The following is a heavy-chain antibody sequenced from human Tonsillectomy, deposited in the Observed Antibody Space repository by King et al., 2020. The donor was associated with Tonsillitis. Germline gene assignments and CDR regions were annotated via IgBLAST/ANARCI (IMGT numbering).Heavy chain of an antibody. Sequence: TFTSAAVIWVRQAPGQGLKWVGGINTNTGNPTYAQVFTGQFVFSLDTSVSTAYLQISTLKAEDTAVYYCARALHSGYDSAPYWGQGTLVTVSS. CDR2: INTNTGNP. J-gene: IGHJ4*02. CDR3: ARALHSGYDSAPY. D-gene: IGHD5-12*01. CDR1: TFTSAA. V-gene: IGHV7-4-1*02.